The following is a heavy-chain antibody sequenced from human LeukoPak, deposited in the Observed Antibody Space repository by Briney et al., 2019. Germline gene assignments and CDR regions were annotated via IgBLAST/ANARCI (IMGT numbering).Heavy chain of an antibody. D-gene: IGHD5-18*01. J-gene: IGHJ4*02. CDR1: GYTFTSYY. Sequence: ASVKVSCKASGYTFTSYYMHWVRQAPGQGLEWMGIINPSGGSTSYAQKFQGRVTTTRDTSTSTVYMELSSLRSEDTAVYYCARVRENTAMVTPFDYWGQGTLVTVSS. V-gene: IGHV1-46*01. CDR2: INPSGGST. CDR3: ARVRENTAMVTPFDY.